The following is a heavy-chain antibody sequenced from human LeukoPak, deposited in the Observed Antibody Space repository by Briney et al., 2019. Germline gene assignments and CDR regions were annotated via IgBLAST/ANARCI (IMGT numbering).Heavy chain of an antibody. Sequence: ASETLSLTCTVSGGSISSGDYYWSWIRQPPGKGLEWIAYMYYSGSTYYNPSLKSRVTMSADTSKNQLSLKLSSVTAADTAVYHCARPYYYDSRIDPWGQGILVTVSS. CDR1: GGSISSGDYY. V-gene: IGHV4-30-4*01. J-gene: IGHJ5*02. CDR3: ARPYYYDSRIDP. CDR2: MYYSGST. D-gene: IGHD3-22*01.